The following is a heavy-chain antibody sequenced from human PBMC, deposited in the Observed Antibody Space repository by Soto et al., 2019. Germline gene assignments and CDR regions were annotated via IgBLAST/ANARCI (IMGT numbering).Heavy chain of an antibody. V-gene: IGHV1-8*01. J-gene: IGHJ4*02. Sequence: ASVKVSCKASGYTFTSYDINWVRQATGQGLEWMGWMNPNSGNTGYAQKFQGRVTMTRNTSISTAYMELRSLRSDDTAVYYCARDIVVVTAKHLDYWGQGTLVTVSS. CDR3: ARDIVVVTAKHLDY. CDR1: GYTFTSYD. CDR2: MNPNSGNT. D-gene: IGHD2-21*02.